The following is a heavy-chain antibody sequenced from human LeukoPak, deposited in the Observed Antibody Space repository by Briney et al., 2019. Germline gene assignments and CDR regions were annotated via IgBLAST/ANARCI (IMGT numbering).Heavy chain of an antibody. D-gene: IGHD3-10*01. CDR1: GYTFTGYY. Sequence: GASVKVSCKASGYTFTGYYMHWVRQAPGQGLEWMGWINPNSGGTNYAQKFQGRVTMTRDTPISTAYMELSRLRSDDTAVYYCAXXXXXXXVRVSRFDYWGQGTLVTVSS. CDR2: INPNSGGT. CDR3: AXXXXXXXVRVSRFDY. V-gene: IGHV1-2*02. J-gene: IGHJ4*02.